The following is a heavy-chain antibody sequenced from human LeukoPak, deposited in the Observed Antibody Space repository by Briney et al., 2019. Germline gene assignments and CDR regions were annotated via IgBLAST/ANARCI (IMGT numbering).Heavy chain of an antibody. CDR1: GGSITSYY. D-gene: IGHD1-26*01. CDR2: IYYSGST. Sequence: PSETLSLTCTVSGGSITSYYWSWIRQPPGKGLEWIGYIYYSGSTNYNPSLKSRVTISVDTSMNQFSLKLSSVTAADTAVYYCARVGATDLGMDVWGQGTTVTVSS. CDR3: ARVGATDLGMDV. V-gene: IGHV4-59*13. J-gene: IGHJ6*02.